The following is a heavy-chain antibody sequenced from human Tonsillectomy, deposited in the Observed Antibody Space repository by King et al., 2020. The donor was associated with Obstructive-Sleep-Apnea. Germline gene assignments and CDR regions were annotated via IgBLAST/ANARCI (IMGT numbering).Heavy chain of an antibody. J-gene: IGHJ4*02. CDR3: AKGVLVGAMGGYYFDY. D-gene: IGHD1-26*01. CDR2: ISHDGSNK. CDR1: GFTFNSYG. V-gene: IGHV3-30*18. Sequence: QVQLVESGGGVVQPGRSLRLSCTASGFTFNSYGMRWVRQAPGKGLEWVAVISHDGSNKYCADSVKGRFTISRDNYRNTLYLQMNSLRVEDTAVYYCAKGVLVGAMGGYYFDYWGQGTLVTVSS.